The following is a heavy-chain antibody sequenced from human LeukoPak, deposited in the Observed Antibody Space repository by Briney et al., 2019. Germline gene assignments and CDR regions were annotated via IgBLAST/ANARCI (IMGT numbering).Heavy chain of an antibody. V-gene: IGHV3-23*01. CDR2: ISGSGGST. D-gene: IGHD3-3*01. CDR1: GFTFSSYA. CDR3: AKGAEVLRFLEWAH. J-gene: IGHJ4*02. Sequence: HSGGSLRLSCAASGFTFSSYAMSWVRQAPGKGLEWVSAISGSGGSTYYADSVKGRFTISRDNSKNTLYLQMNSLRAEDTAVYYCAKGAEVLRFLEWAHWGQGTLVTVSS.